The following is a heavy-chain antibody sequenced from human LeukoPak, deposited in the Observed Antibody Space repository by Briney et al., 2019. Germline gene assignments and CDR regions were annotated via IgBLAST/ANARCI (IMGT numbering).Heavy chain of an antibody. CDR2: IRSKTYGVTT. CDR1: GFTFSSYW. V-gene: IGHV3-49*04. D-gene: IGHD3-3*01. J-gene: IGHJ4*02. Sequence: GGSLRLSCAASGFTFSSYWMSWVRQAPGKGLEWVGFIRSKTYGVTTEYAASVKGRFTISRDDSNSIAYLQMNGLKTEDTAVYYCTRYYGRSDYWGQGTLVTVSS. CDR3: TRYYGRSDY.